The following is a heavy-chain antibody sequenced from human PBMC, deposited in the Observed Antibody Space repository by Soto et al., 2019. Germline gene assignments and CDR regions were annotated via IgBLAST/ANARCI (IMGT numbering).Heavy chain of an antibody. D-gene: IGHD5-12*01. J-gene: IGHJ4*02. V-gene: IGHV4-59*08. Sequence: PSETLSLTCTVSGDSISTDYWSWIRQSPGKGLEWIGYIYYSGSTNYNPSLKSRVTISVDTSKNQFSLKLSSVTAADTAVYYCARLDGYNGLGYWGQGTLVTVSS. CDR2: IYYSGST. CDR1: GDSISTDY. CDR3: ARLDGYNGLGY.